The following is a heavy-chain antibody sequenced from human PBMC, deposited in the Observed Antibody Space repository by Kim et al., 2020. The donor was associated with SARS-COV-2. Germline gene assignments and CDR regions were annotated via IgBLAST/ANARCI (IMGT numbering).Heavy chain of an antibody. Sequence: YEQKFQGRVTITADKSTSTAYMELSSLRSEDTAVYYCARAYGDYMYYFDYWGQGTLVTVSS. V-gene: IGHV1-69*04. J-gene: IGHJ4*02. D-gene: IGHD4-17*01. CDR3: ARAYGDYMYYFDY.